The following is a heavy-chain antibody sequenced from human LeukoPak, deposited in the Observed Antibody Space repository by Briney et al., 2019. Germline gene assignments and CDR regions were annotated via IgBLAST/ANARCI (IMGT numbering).Heavy chain of an antibody. CDR2: IIPIFGTA. CDR3: ARGNDCTGGVCYLDY. V-gene: IGHV1-69*13. Sequence: GASVKVPCKASGGTFSSYAISWVRQAPGQGLEWMGGIIPIFGTANYAQKFQGRVTITADESTSTAYMELSSLRSEDTAVYYCARGNDCTGGVCYLDYWGQGTLVTVSS. D-gene: IGHD2-8*02. J-gene: IGHJ4*02. CDR1: GGTFSSYA.